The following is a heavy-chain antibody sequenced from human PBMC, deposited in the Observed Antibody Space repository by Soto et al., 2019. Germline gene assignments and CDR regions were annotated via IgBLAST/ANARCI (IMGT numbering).Heavy chain of an antibody. V-gene: IGHV4-31*03. D-gene: IGHD3-3*01. Sequence: PSETLSLTCTVSGGSISSGGYYWSWIRQHPGKGLEWIGCIYYSGSTYYNPSLKSRVTISVDTSKNQFSLKLSSVTAADTAVYYCARDKYDFLGGGRYYYYYYGMDVWGQGTTVTVYS. CDR1: GGSISSGGYY. J-gene: IGHJ6*02. CDR3: ARDKYDFLGGGRYYYYYYGMDV. CDR2: IYYSGST.